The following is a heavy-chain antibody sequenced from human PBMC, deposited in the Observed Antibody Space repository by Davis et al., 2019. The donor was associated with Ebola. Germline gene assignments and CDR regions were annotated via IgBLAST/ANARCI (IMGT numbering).Heavy chain of an antibody. CDR2: VSISGRDT. D-gene: IGHD6-6*01. CDR3: AQGSSPDN. V-gene: IGHV3-23*01. Sequence: GESLKISCAASGFPFSSYAMSWVRQPPGEGLQRVSTVSISGRDTYYIDSVMGRFTVSRDNSKNTVFLQMNSLRAEDTAHYYCAQGSSPDNWGPGTLVTVSS. CDR1: GFPFSSYA. J-gene: IGHJ4*02.